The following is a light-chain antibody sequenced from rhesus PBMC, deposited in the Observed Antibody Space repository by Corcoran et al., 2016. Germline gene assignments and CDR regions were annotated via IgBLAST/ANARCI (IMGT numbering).Light chain of an antibody. Sequence: DIQMTQSPSSLSASVGDTVTITCRASQGISSYLNWFQQKPGKAPKLLIYAASSLESGVPSRFSGSGSGTDFTLTISNLQPEDFAVYYCLQHKSDPLTFGGGTKVELK. CDR1: QGISSY. J-gene: IGKJ4*01. CDR3: LQHKSDPLT. CDR2: AAS. V-gene: IGKV1-28*02.